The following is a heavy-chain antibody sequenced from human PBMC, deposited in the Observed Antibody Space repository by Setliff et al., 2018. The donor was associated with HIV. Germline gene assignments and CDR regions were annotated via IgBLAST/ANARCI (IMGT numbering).Heavy chain of an antibody. CDR1: GGSISSYY. CDR3: ARDFGGSARAGSTRWFDP. CDR2: FYETGYT. Sequence: ASETLSLTCNVSGGSISSYYWGWIRQSPGKGLEWIGSFYETGYTYYNPSLKSRVIISLDTPKNHLSLKLRSVTAADTAVYYCARDFGGSARAGSTRWFDPWGQGTLVTVSS. J-gene: IGHJ5*02. V-gene: IGHV4-39*02. D-gene: IGHD3-16*01.